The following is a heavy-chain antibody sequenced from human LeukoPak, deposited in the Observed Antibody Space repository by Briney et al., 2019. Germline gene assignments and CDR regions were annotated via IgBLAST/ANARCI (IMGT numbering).Heavy chain of an antibody. CDR2: ISGSGGST. J-gene: IGHJ4*02. V-gene: IGHV3-23*01. CDR3: AREEMALVNFDY. D-gene: IGHD5-24*01. CDR1: GFTFSSYG. Sequence: GGTLRLSCAASGFTFSSYGMSWVRQAPGKGLEGVSAISGSGGSTYYADSVKGRFTISRDNAKNTLYLQMNSLRGEDTAVYYCAREEMALVNFDYWGQGTLVTVSS.